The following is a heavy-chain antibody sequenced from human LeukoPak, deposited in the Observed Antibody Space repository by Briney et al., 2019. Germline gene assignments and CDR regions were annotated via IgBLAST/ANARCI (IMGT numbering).Heavy chain of an antibody. Sequence: ASVKVSCKASGYTFTSYYMHWVRQAPGQGLEWMGIINPSGGSTSYAQKFQGRVTMTRDTSTSTVYMELSRLRSDDTAVYYCARLYYYDSSGSEVFDPWGQGTLVTVSS. CDR2: INPSGGST. CDR1: GYTFTSYY. V-gene: IGHV1-46*01. D-gene: IGHD3-22*01. J-gene: IGHJ5*02. CDR3: ARLYYYDSSGSEVFDP.